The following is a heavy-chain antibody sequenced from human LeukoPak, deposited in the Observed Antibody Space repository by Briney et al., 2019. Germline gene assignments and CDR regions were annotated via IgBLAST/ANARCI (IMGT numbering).Heavy chain of an antibody. D-gene: IGHD6-19*01. CDR1: GDSVSSNSVA. CDR2: TYYRSKWYN. V-gene: IGHV6-1*01. Sequence: SQTLSLTCAISGDSVSSNSVAWNWIRQSPSRGLELPGRTYYRSKWYNDYAVSVKSRITINPDTSKNQFSLQLSSVTPEDTAVYFCARGWYYFDYWGQGTLVTVSS. CDR3: ARGWYYFDY. J-gene: IGHJ4*02.